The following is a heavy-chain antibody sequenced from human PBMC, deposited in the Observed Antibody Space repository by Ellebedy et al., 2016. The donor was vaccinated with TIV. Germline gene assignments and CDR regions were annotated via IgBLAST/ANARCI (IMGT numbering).Heavy chain of an antibody. J-gene: IGHJ6*03. CDR3: ARQVVVPARHYYYMDV. V-gene: IGHV4-59*13. D-gene: IGHD2-2*01. CDR1: GCSMSSYY. CDR2: IFYRGST. Sequence: SETLSLTXNVSGCSMSSYYWSWIRQSPGQGLEWIGYIFYRGSTTYNPSLKSRVSISIDTSKTQFSLNLSSVTAADTAVYFCARQVVVPARHYYYMDVWGKGTTVTVSS.